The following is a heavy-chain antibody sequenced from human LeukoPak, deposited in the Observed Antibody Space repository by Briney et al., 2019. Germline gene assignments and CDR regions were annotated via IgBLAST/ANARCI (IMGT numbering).Heavy chain of an antibody. CDR1: GGSISSYY. Sequence: PSETLPLTCTVSGGSISSYYWSWIRQPPGKGLEWIGYIYYSGSTNYNPSLKSRVTISVDTSKNQFSLKLSSVTAADTAVYYCARGTMYFDYWGQGTLVTVSS. D-gene: IGHD3-3*01. V-gene: IGHV4-59*01. J-gene: IGHJ4*02. CDR3: ARGTMYFDY. CDR2: IYYSGST.